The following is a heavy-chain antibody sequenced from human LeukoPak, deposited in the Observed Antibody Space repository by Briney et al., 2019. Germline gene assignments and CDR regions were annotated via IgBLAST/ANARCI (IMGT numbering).Heavy chain of an antibody. V-gene: IGHV3-21*01. CDR1: GFTFSSYS. Sequence: AGGSLRLSCAASGFTFSSYSMNWVRQAPGKGLEWVSSISSSSSYIYYADSVKGRFTISRDKAKNSLYLQMNSLRAEDTAVYYCAREGIVPAARDYYYYYGMDVWGKGTTVTVSS. CDR3: AREGIVPAARDYYYYYGMDV. D-gene: IGHD2-2*01. J-gene: IGHJ6*04. CDR2: ISSSSSYI.